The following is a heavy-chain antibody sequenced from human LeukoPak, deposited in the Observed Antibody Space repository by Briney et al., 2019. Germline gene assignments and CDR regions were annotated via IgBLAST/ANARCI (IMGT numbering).Heavy chain of an antibody. D-gene: IGHD2-2*01. J-gene: IGHJ4*02. CDR1: GGSISSYY. Sequence: SETLSLTCTVSGGSISSYYWSWLRQPPGKGLEWIGYIYYSGSTNYNPSLKSRVTISVDTSKNQFSLKLSSVTAADTAVYYCAAGTAAPYYWGQGTLVTVSS. CDR2: IYYSGST. V-gene: IGHV4-59*01. CDR3: AAGTAAPYY.